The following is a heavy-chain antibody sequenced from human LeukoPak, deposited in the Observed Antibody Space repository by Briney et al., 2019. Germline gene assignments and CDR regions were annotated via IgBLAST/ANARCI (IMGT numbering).Heavy chain of an antibody. CDR1: GFTFSSYS. J-gene: IGHJ4*02. CDR2: ISSSSSTI. V-gene: IGHV3-48*02. D-gene: IGHD3-9*01. CDR3: ARDLIRYFDWSYYFYY. Sequence: GGSLSLSCAASGFTFSSYSMNWVRQAPGKGLEWVSYISSSSSTIYYADSVKGRFTISRDNAKNSLYLQMNSLRDEDTAVYYCARDLIRYFDWSYYFYYWGQGTLVTVSS.